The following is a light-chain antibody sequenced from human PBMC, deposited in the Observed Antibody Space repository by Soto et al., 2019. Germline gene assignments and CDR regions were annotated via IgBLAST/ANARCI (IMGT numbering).Light chain of an antibody. Sequence: EIVLTQSPGTLSLSPGDRATLSCRASQSVSSSYLAWYQQKPGQAPRLLIYGASSRATGIPDRFSGSGSGTDFTLTISRLQPEDSAVYYCQQYDSTLITFGQGTRLEIK. V-gene: IGKV3-20*01. CDR2: GAS. J-gene: IGKJ5*01. CDR3: QQYDSTLIT. CDR1: QSVSSSY.